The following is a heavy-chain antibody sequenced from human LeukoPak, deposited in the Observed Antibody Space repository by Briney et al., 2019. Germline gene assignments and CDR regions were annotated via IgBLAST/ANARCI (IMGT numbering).Heavy chain of an antibody. J-gene: IGHJ3*02. D-gene: IGHD3-22*01. CDR3: ARAIYDSSGFYQDYAFDI. V-gene: IGHV4-39*01. Sequence: SETLSLTCSVSGGSISSNSYYWAWIRQPPGKGLEWIGSLYYTGSTNYSPSLKSRVTISGDTSKNQFSLKLNSVTAADTAVYYCARAIYDSSGFYQDYAFDIWGQGQWSPYLQ. CDR2: LYYTGST. CDR1: GGSISSNSYY.